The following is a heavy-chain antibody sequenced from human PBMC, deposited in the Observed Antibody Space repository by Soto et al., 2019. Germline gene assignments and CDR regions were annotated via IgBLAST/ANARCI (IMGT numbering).Heavy chain of an antibody. Sequence: EVQLVESGGGLVKPGGSLRLSCSASGFTFSTYSMNWVRQAPGKGLEWVSSISSSSTYIYYADSVKGRFTISRDNAKNSLYLQMNSLRAEDTAVYYCARDYGSGSHFDYWCQGTLVTVSS. J-gene: IGHJ4*02. V-gene: IGHV3-21*01. D-gene: IGHD3-10*01. CDR2: ISSSSTYI. CDR1: GFTFSTYS. CDR3: ARDYGSGSHFDY.